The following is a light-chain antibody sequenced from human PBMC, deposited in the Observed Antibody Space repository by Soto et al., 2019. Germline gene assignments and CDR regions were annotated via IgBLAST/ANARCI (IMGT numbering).Light chain of an antibody. CDR2: NVS. CDR3: SSYTGITTLGI. V-gene: IGLV2-14*01. CDR1: SRDIGAYNF. Sequence: QSALTQPASVSGSPGQSITISCTGTSRDIGAYNFISWYQQHPGKAPKLLIYNVSDRPTGVSKRFAGSKSGSAASLTISGLPAEDEADYYCSSYTGITTLGIFGGGTKLTVL. J-gene: IGLJ2*01.